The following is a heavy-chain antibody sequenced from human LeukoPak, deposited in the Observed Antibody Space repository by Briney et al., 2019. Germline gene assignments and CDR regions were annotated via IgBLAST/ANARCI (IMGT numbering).Heavy chain of an antibody. CDR2: IIPIFGTA. Sequence: SVKVSCKASGGTFSSYAISWVRQAPGQGLEWMGGIIPIFGTAKYAQKFQGRVTITADESADTAYMELGSLRSEDTAVYYCARESSGWDRSFDYWGQGTLVTVSS. D-gene: IGHD6-19*01. CDR3: ARESSGWDRSFDY. J-gene: IGHJ4*02. V-gene: IGHV1-69*13. CDR1: GGTFSSYA.